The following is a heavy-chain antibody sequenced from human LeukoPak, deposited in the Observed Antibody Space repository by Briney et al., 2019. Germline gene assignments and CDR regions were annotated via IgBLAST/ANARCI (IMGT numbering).Heavy chain of an antibody. Sequence: SVKVSCKASGFTFTSSVVQWVRQTRGQRLEWIGWIVVGSGNTNYAQRFQERVTITKDMSTSTTYMELSSLRSEDTAVYYCAADGAKYCSGGSCSEFWDYWGQGTLVTVSS. V-gene: IGHV1-58*01. CDR2: IVVGSGNT. J-gene: IGHJ4*02. D-gene: IGHD2-15*01. CDR1: GFTFTSSV. CDR3: AADGAKYCSGGSCSEFWDY.